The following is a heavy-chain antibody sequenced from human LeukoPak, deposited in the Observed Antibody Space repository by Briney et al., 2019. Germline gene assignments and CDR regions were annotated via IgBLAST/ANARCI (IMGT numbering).Heavy chain of an antibody. CDR2: IGRSSSPI. CDR1: GFTFSSYF. V-gene: IGHV3-21*06. D-gene: IGHD3-16*01. CDR3: ARVSFADGGYFDY. Sequence: GGSRRLSCAVSGFTFSSYFMNWVRQAPGKGLEWVSSIGRSSSPIYYADSVKGRFTISRDNAKNSVYLQMNSLRPEDTAVYYCARVSFADGGYFDYWGQGTLVTVSS. J-gene: IGHJ4*02.